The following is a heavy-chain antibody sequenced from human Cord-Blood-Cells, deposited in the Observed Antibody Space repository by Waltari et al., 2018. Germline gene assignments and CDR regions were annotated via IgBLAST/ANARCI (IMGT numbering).Heavy chain of an antibody. CDR1: GFTFSRYW. D-gene: IGHD2-2*01. CDR3: ARDAYCSSTSCYYYYGMDV. CDR2: IKQDGSEK. V-gene: IGHV3-7*01. Sequence: EVQLVESGGGLVQPGGSLRLSCAASGFTFSRYWMSWVRQAPGKGLEWVANIKQDGSEKYYVDSVKGRFTISRDNAKNSLYLQMNSLRAEDTAVYYCARDAYCSSTSCYYYYGMDVWGQGTTVTVSS. J-gene: IGHJ6*02.